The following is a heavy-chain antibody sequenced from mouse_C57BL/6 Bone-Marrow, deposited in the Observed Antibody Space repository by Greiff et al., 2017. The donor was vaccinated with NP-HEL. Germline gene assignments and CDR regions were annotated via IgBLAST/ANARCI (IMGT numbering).Heavy chain of an antibody. J-gene: IGHJ4*01. CDR1: GFTFSDYG. Sequence: EVKLMESGGGLVKPGGSLKLSCAASGFTFSDYGMHWVRQAPEKGLEWVAYISSGSSTIYYADTVKGRFTISRDNAKNTLFLQMTSLRSEDTAMYYCARLNWDYAMDYWGQGTSVTVSS. CDR3: ARLNWDYAMDY. D-gene: IGHD4-1*01. CDR2: ISSGSSTI. V-gene: IGHV5-17*01.